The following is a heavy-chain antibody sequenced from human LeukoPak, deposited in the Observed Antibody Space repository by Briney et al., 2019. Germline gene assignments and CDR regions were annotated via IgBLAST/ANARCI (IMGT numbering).Heavy chain of an antibody. V-gene: IGHV1-2*02. CDR2: INPNSGDT. Sequence: ASVKVSCKAFGYTFTDYHMHWVRQAPGQGLEWMGWINPNSGDTNYAQKFQGRVTMTRDTTISTAYMELSRLRSDDTAVFYCATLMAHLYYWGQGTLVTVSS. CDR3: ATLMAHLYY. J-gene: IGHJ4*02. D-gene: IGHD2-8*01. CDR1: GYTFTDYH.